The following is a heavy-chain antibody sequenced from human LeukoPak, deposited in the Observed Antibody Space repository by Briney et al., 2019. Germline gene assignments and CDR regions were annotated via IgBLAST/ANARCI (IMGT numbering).Heavy chain of an antibody. CDR1: GGSIRSYY. Sequence: KPSETLSLTCTVSGGSIRSYYWTWIRQPPGEGLEYIGYIYYSGSTNYNPSLKGRVNISVDTSKNQFSLKLSPVTAADTAMYYCARIDNREYYFDFWGQGTLVTVSS. J-gene: IGHJ4*02. V-gene: IGHV4-59*01. CDR2: IYYSGST. CDR3: ARIDNREYYFDF. D-gene: IGHD1-14*01.